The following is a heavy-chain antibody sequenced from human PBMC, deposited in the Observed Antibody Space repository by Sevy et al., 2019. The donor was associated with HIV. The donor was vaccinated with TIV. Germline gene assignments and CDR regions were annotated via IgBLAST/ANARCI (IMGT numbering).Heavy chain of an antibody. CDR2: IYTSGST. CDR3: ARGDSSGQIYYYYYMDV. D-gene: IGHD6-19*01. CDR1: GGSISSGSYY. J-gene: IGHJ6*03. V-gene: IGHV4-61*02. Sequence: SETLSLTCTVSGGSISSGSYYWSWIRQPAGKGLEWIGRIYTSGSTNYNPSLKSRVTISVDTSKNQFSLKLSSVTAADTAVYYCARGDSSGQIYYYYYMDVWGKGTTVTVSS.